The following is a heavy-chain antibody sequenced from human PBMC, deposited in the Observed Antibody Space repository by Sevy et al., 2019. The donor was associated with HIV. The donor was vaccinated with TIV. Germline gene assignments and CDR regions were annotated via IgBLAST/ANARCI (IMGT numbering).Heavy chain of an antibody. J-gene: IGHJ5*02. D-gene: IGHD3-10*01. CDR2: INSNTGGT. CDR3: AREDYYGLGRYYNGLPGRFDP. Sequence: ASVKVSCEASGYNFKGYYIHWVRQAPGKGLEWMGWINSNTGGTIYAEDFEGRVTLTRDTSISTVYMELTGLTAGDTAVYYCAREDYYGLGRYYNGLPGRFDPWGQGTLVTVSS. V-gene: IGHV1-2*02. CDR1: GYNFKGYY.